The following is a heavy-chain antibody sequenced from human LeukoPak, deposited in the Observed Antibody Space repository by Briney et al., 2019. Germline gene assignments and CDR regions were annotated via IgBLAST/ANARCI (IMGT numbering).Heavy chain of an antibody. CDR1: GGSISSYF. V-gene: IGHV4-59*08. CDR2: ISYIRNT. CDR3: ARCDPYYFDS. Sequence: PSETLSLTCTVSGGSISSYFWSWIRQPPGKGLEWIGHISYIRNTNYNTSLKSRLTMSIDTSKKQFSLKLSAVTAADTAVYYCARCDPYYFDSWGQGTLVTVSS. D-gene: IGHD2-21*02. J-gene: IGHJ4*02.